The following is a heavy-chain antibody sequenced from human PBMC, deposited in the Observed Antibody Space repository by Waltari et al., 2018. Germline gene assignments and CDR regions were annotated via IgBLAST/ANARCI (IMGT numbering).Heavy chain of an antibody. Sequence: VRLLQSGAEVKKPGESMKTSCKGSGDKFSTYWIGWVRQMHGKGLEWMGIIYVGDSETRYSPSFRGQVTMSADKSITTAYLQWSSLKASDTAMYYCARREHDYDYVGGSYRRVIDTFDIWGQGTRVTVSS. CDR1: GDKFSTYW. D-gene: IGHD3-16*02. J-gene: IGHJ3*02. CDR3: ARREHDYDYVGGSYRRVIDTFDI. CDR2: IYVGDSET. V-gene: IGHV5-51*03.